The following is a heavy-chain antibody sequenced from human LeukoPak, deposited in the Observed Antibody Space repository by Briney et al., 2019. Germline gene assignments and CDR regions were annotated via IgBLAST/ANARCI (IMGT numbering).Heavy chain of an antibody. CDR2: ISAYNSNK. J-gene: IGHJ6*03. V-gene: IGHV1-18*01. CDR3: ARGGLRVMVYRLYYMDV. D-gene: IGHD2-8*01. Sequence: ASVKVSCKASGYTFTNYGISWVRQAPGQGLEWMGWISAYNSNKDYAQKLQGRLTMTTDTSTSTAYMELRSLRSDDTAVYYCARGGLRVMVYRLYYMDVWGKGTTVTVSS. CDR1: GYTFTNYG.